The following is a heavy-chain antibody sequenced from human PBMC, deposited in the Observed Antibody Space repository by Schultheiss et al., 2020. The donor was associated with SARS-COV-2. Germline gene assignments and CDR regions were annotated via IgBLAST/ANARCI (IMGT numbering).Heavy chain of an antibody. CDR3: AKDTMIVVAIHDY. Sequence: SVKVSCKASGGTFSSYAISWVRQAPGQGLEWMGWMNPNSGNTGYAQKFQGRVTITADESTSTAYMELSSLRAEDTAVYYCAKDTMIVVAIHDYWGQGTLVTVSS. D-gene: IGHD3-22*01. CDR1: GGTFSSYA. J-gene: IGHJ4*02. CDR2: MNPNSGNT. V-gene: IGHV1-69*13.